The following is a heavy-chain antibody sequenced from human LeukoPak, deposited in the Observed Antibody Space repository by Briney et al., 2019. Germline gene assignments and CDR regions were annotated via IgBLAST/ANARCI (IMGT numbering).Heavy chain of an antibody. V-gene: IGHV4-30-4*01. CDR2: IYYSGST. CDR3: ARVFVVVPAAIGGWFDP. Sequence: PSETLSLTCTVSGGSISSGDYYWSWIRQPPGKGLEWIGYIYYSGSTYYNPSLKSRVTISVDTSKNQFSLKLSSVTAADTAVYYCARVFVVVPAAIGGWFDPWGQGTLVTVSS. CDR1: GGSISSGDYY. J-gene: IGHJ5*02. D-gene: IGHD2-2*02.